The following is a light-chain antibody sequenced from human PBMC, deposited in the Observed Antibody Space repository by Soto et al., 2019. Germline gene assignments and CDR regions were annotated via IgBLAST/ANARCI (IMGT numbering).Light chain of an antibody. Sequence: QSVLTQPPCASGSPGQSVTVSCTGTSSDVGGYNYVSWYQQHPGKAPKLLIYEVSKRPSGVPDRFSGSKSGNTASLTVSGLQTEDEGDYYCSSYGGSTKRYVFGTGTKVTVL. J-gene: IGLJ1*01. V-gene: IGLV2-8*01. CDR3: SSYGGSTKRYV. CDR2: EVS. CDR1: SSDVGGYNY.